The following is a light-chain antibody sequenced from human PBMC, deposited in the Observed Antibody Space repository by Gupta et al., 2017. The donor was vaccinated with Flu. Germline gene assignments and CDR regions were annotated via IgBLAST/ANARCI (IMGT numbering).Light chain of an antibody. CDR2: EVT. J-gene: IGLJ2*01. CDR1: SSAIAGYNY. V-gene: IGLV2-8*01. CDR3: SSRAGGNTVV. Sequence: QSALTQPPSASGSSGQSVTISCTGASSAIAGYNYVSWYQQHPGKAPNLMVYEVTKRAPGVPARFSGSKSGSTASLSVSGLQAQDEAVYYCSSRAGGNTVVFGGGTKLTVL.